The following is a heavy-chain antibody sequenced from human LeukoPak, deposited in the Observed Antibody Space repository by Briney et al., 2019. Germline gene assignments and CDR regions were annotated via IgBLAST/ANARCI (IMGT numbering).Heavy chain of an antibody. D-gene: IGHD4-11*01. V-gene: IGHV4-61*01. CDR1: GGSVSSGSYY. Sequence: SETLSLTCTVSGGSVSSGSYYWSWIRQPPGKGLEWIGYIYYSGSTNYNPSLKSRVTISVDTSKNQFALKLSSVTAADTAVYYCARADYSNYGDAFDIWGQGTMVTVSS. J-gene: IGHJ3*02. CDR3: ARADYSNYGDAFDI. CDR2: IYYSGST.